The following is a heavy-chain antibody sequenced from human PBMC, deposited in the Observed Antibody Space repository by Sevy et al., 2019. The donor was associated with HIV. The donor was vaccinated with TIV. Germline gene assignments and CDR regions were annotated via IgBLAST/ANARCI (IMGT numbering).Heavy chain of an antibody. CDR1: GFTFSSYA. Sequence: GGSLRLSCAASGFTFSSYAMSWVRQAPGKGLEWVSAISGSGGSTYYADSVKGRFTISRDNSKNTLYLQMNSLRAEDTAVYYCAKGSLSVGLRLGGLSLFDYWGQGTLVTVSS. CDR2: ISGSGGST. V-gene: IGHV3-23*01. D-gene: IGHD3-16*02. CDR3: AKGSLSVGLRLGGLSLFDY. J-gene: IGHJ4*02.